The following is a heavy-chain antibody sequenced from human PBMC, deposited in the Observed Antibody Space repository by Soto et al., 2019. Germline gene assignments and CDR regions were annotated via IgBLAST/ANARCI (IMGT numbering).Heavy chain of an antibody. Sequence: PGESLKISCKGSGYFFAGYWIAWVLQMPGKGLEWMGIIYPDNSNTKYSRSFQGQVTISADKSSSTAYLQWSSLKASDTAIYYCARQGAAVPTVPLIWFDPWGQGTLVTVSS. J-gene: IGHJ5*02. CDR2: IYPDNSNT. D-gene: IGHD6-13*01. V-gene: IGHV5-51*01. CDR1: GYFFAGYW. CDR3: ARQGAAVPTVPLIWFDP.